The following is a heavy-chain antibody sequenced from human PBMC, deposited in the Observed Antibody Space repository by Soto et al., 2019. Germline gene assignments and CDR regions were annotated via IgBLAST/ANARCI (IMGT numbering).Heavy chain of an antibody. CDR1: GFTFSSYA. V-gene: IGHV3-30-3*01. CDR2: ISYDGSNK. CDR3: ARGAADHGSSSSWSEFDY. Sequence: GGSLRLSCAASGFTFSSYAMHWVRQAPGKGLEWVAVISYDGSNKYYADSVKGRFTISRDNSKNTLYLQMNSLRAEDTAVYYCARGAADHGSSSSWSEFDYWGQGTLVTSPQ. D-gene: IGHD6-13*01. J-gene: IGHJ4*02.